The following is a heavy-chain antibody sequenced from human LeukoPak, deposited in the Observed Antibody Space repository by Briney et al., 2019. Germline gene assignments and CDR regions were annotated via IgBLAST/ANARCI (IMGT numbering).Heavy chain of an antibody. D-gene: IGHD3-10*01. CDR1: GLTFSRSG. CDR3: CKDLGHPTLSCYYYGMDV. J-gene: IGHJ6*01. Sequence: GGSLRLSCAASGLTFSRSGFRWVRQAPGKGLEWVAVISYEGRNMKYADSVKGRFTISRDNAKNQLLLQINYLRGEEEAVYYCCKDLGHPTLSCYYYGMDVWGEGDTVTVS. V-gene: IGHV3-30*18. CDR2: ISYEGRNM.